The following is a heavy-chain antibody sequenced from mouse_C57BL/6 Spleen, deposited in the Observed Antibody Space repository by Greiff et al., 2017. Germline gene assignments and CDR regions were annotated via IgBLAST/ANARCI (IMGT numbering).Heavy chain of an antibody. CDR2: IYPGDGDT. CDR1: GYAFSSSW. Sequence: VQLQQSGPELVKPGASVKISCKASGYAFSSSWMNWVKQRPGKGLEWIGRIYPGDGDTNYNGKFKGKATLTADKSSSTAYMRLSSLTSEDSAVYFCARSPISYAMDYWGQGTSVTVSS. J-gene: IGHJ4*01. CDR3: ARSPISYAMDY. V-gene: IGHV1-82*01.